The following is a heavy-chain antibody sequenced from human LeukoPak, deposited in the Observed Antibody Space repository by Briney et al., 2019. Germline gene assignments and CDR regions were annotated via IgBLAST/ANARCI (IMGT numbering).Heavy chain of an antibody. CDR1: GGSLSSYY. Sequence: SSETLSLTCTVFGGSLSSYYWVWVRQPPGKGLEWIGLIYSSGSIKYNPSLKSRLTISLDTSKNQISLKLTSVTAADTAIYYCARQFEFWGQGTLVTVSS. CDR3: ARQFEF. CDR2: IYSSGSI. V-gene: IGHV4-59*08. J-gene: IGHJ5*01.